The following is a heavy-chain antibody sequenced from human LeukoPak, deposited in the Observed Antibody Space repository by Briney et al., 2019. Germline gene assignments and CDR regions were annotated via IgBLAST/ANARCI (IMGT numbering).Heavy chain of an antibody. D-gene: IGHD3-10*01. V-gene: IGHV1-2*02. CDR3: ARAETMVRGVMNY. CDR2: INTKSGAT. CDR1: GYTLTGYC. Sequence: ASVKVSCKASGYTLTGYCMHWVRQAPGQGLEWLGWINTKSGATNYAQNFQGRVTMTRDTSMSTTYMELKRLRSDDTAVYYCARAETMVRGVMNYWGQGTLVTVSS. J-gene: IGHJ4*02.